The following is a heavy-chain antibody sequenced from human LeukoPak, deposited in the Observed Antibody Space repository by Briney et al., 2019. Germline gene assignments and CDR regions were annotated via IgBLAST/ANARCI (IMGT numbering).Heavy chain of an antibody. CDR1: GVSFSGYY. J-gene: IGHJ4*02. CDR3: ARAGYCSGGSCPVGYFDY. CDR2: INWNGGST. V-gene: IGHV3-20*04. D-gene: IGHD2-15*01. Sequence: PSETLSLTCAVYGVSFSGYYWSWVRQPPGKGLEWVSGINWNGGSTGYADSVKGRFTISRDNAKNSLYLQMNSLRAEDTALYYCARAGYCSGGSCPVGYFDYWGQGTLVTVSS.